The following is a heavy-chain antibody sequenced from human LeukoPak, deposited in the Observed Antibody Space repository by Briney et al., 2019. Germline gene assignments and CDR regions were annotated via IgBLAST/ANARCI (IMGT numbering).Heavy chain of an antibody. V-gene: IGHV4-59*12. CDR1: GGSITVYY. CDR2: ISYSGST. D-gene: IGHD6-6*01. J-gene: IGHJ4*02. Sequence: SETLSLTCSVSGGSITVYYWNWIRQSPGKGLEWIGSISYSGSTNYNPSLKSRVTISIDTSKNRFSLKVSSVIAAGTAMYYCARGGSRSYTSSTLDYWGQGTLVTVSS. CDR3: ARGGSRSYTSSTLDY.